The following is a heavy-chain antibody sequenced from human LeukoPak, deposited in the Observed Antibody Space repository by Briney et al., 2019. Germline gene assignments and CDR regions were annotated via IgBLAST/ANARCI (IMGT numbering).Heavy chain of an antibody. CDR2: IVSNGGAT. CDR3: ARARAFDY. Sequence: QSGGSLRLSCAASGFTFSHYAMHWVRQAPGKGLEYVSAIVSNGGATYYANSVKGRFTISRDNSKNTLYLQMGSLRAEDMAVYYCARARAFDYWGQGTPVIVSS. CDR1: GFTFSHYA. J-gene: IGHJ4*02. V-gene: IGHV3-64*01.